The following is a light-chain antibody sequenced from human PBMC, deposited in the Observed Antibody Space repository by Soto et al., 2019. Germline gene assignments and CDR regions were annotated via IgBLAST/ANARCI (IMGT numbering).Light chain of an antibody. V-gene: IGKV3-15*01. J-gene: IGKJ4*01. CDR1: QSVSSN. CDR3: QHYDNWPLT. Sequence: EIVMTQSPATLSVSPGEGVTLSCRASQSVSSNLAWYQQKPGQAPRLLIYGASTRASGISARFSGSGSGTEFTLTISSLQSADFAVYYCQHYDNWPLTFGGGTKVEIK. CDR2: GAS.